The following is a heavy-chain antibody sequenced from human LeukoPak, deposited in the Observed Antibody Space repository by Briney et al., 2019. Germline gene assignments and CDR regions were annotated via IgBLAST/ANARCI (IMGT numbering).Heavy chain of an antibody. Sequence: SETLSLTCAVSGHSISSAYYWGWIRQPPGKGLEWIGSVPQSGSNSYSPSLKSRVTISVDTSNNQVSLNLRFVTATDTAVYYCARLGYCSSTSCYPDVWGKGSTVTVSS. CDR3: ARLGYCSSTSCYPDV. V-gene: IGHV4-38-2*01. J-gene: IGHJ6*04. D-gene: IGHD2-2*01. CDR1: GHSISSAYY. CDR2: VPQSGSN.